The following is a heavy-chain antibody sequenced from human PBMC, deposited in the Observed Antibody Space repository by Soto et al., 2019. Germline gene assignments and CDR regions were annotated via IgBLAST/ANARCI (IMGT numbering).Heavy chain of an antibody. D-gene: IGHD3-10*01. CDR1: GDSVSSNSAG. J-gene: IGHJ6*02. Sequence: RXQPLSLPSFISGDSVSSNSAGCNWIRHSPSRGLEWLGRTYYKSKWNNDYALSVKSRITINPDTSKNQFSLHLYSVTPEDTAVYYCTGITWFRGMDVWGQGTPVTVSS. CDR2: TYYKSKWNN. V-gene: IGHV6-1*01. CDR3: TGITWFRGMDV.